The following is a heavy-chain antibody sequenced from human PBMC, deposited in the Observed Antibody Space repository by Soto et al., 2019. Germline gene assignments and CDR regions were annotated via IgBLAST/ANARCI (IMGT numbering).Heavy chain of an antibody. Sequence: EVELLESGGGIIQPGGSLRPSCVASGFTFDNYAMTWVRQAPGKGLEWVSFITGSGFDTYTADSVKGRFTVSRDNSKNTLYLQMNSLKAEDTAVYYCAKRRPQYFDDWGQGTLVTVSS. J-gene: IGHJ4*02. CDR3: AKRRPQYFDD. CDR2: ITGSGFDT. CDR1: GFTFDNYA. V-gene: IGHV3-23*01.